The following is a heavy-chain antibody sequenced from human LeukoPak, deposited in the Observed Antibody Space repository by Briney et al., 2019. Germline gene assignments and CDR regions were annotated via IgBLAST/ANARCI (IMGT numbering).Heavy chain of an antibody. J-gene: IGHJ6*02. D-gene: IGHD2-2*01. V-gene: IGHV4-39*01. CDR1: GDSISSSRHS. CDR3: VRIYCTSTSCYGDSYYGMDV. CDR2: ISYSGST. Sequence: PSETLSLTCTVSGDSISSSRHSWGWIRQPPGKGLEWIGNISYSGSTYYNPSLKTRVTMSVDTSENQFSLKLSSVTAADSTVYYCVRIYCTSTSCYGDSYYGMDVWGQGTTVTVSS.